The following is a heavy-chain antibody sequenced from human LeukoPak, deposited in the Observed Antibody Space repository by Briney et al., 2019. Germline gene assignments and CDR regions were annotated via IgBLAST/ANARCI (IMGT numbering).Heavy chain of an antibody. J-gene: IGHJ6*02. Sequence: SETLSLTCTVSGGSISSYYWSWIRQPPGKGLEWIGYIYYSGSTNYNPSLESRVTISVDTSKNQFSLKLSSVTAADTAVYYCARVKVPCCSSTSCYTYGMDVWGQGTTVTVSS. CDR3: ARVKVPCCSSTSCYTYGMDV. CDR2: IYYSGST. D-gene: IGHD2-2*01. CDR1: GGSISSYY. V-gene: IGHV4-59*01.